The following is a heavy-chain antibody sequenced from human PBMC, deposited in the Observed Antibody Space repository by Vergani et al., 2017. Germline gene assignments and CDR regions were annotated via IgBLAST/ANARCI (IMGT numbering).Heavy chain of an antibody. D-gene: IGHD3-9*01. CDR3: ARGEYGILTGYRY. Sequence: QVQVVQSGAEVKKSGASVKVSCKTSGYTFSNYYMHWVRQAPGQRLEWMGIINPSGGHTNYAQKFQGRVTMTRDTSTSTVYMELSSLRSEDTAIYYCARGEYGILTGYRYWGQGTLVTVSA. CDR1: GYTFSNYY. J-gene: IGHJ4*02. V-gene: IGHV1-46*03. CDR2: INPSGGHT.